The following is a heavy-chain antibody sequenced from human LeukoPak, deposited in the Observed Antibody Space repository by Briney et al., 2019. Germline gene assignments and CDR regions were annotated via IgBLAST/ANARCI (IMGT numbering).Heavy chain of an antibody. J-gene: IGHJ6*02. D-gene: IGHD2-2*01. Sequence: PGRSLRLSCAASGFTFSSYGMHWVRQAPGKGLEWVAVISYDGSNKYYADSVKGRFTISRDNSKNTLYLQMNSLRAEDTAVYYCAKDLVRDIVVVPAAMRTYYYYGMDVWGQGTTVTVSS. CDR2: ISYDGSNK. CDR3: AKDLVRDIVVVPAAMRTYYYYGMDV. V-gene: IGHV3-30*18. CDR1: GFTFSSYG.